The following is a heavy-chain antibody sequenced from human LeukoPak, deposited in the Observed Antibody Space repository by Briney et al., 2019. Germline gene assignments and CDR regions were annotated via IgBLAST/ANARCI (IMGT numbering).Heavy chain of an antibody. CDR3: ARRTVTTLYYYYYMDV. Sequence: GASVKVSCKASGYTFTSYGISWVRQAPGQGLEWMGWISAYNGNTNYAQKLQGRVTMTTDTSTSTAYMELRSLRSDDTAVYYCARRTVTTLYYYYYMDVWGKGTTVTVSS. J-gene: IGHJ6*03. CDR2: ISAYNGNT. CDR1: GYTFTSYG. D-gene: IGHD4-11*01. V-gene: IGHV1-18*01.